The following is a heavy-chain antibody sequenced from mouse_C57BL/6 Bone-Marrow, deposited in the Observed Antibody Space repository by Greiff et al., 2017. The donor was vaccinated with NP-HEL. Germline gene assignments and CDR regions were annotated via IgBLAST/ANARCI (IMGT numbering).Heavy chain of an antibody. CDR1: GYTFTSYW. CDR2: IDPSDSYT. J-gene: IGHJ3*01. CDR3: ARDSSGSAWFAY. Sequence: VQLQQPGAELVKPGASVKLSCKASGYTFTSYWMQWVKQRPGQGLEWIGEIDPSDSYTNYNQKFTGKATLTVDTSSSTAYMQLSSLTSEDSAVYYCARDSSGSAWFAYWGQGTLVTFSA. D-gene: IGHD3-2*02. V-gene: IGHV1-50*01.